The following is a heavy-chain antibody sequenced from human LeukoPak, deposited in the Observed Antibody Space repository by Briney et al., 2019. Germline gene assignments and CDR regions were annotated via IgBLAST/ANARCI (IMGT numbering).Heavy chain of an antibody. CDR1: GFTVSSSY. CDR2: IGNDGRT. V-gene: IGHV3-53*01. D-gene: IGHD6-19*01. Sequence: GGSLRLSCAASGFTVSSSYMSWVRQAPGKGLECVSVIGNDGRTYYANSVKGRFAISRDISQNMVYLQVNSLRDDDTAVYYCARDDTSGGYYEFGYWGQGALLIVSS. CDR3: ARDDTSGGYYEFGY. J-gene: IGHJ4*02.